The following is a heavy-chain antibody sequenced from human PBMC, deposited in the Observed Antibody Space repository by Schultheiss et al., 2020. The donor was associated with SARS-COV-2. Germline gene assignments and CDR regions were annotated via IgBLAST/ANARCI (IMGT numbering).Heavy chain of an antibody. Sequence: GGSLRLSCAASGFTFSSYAMSWVRRAPGKGLEWVSTISVSGSTIYYADSVKGRFTISRDNAKNSLYLQMNSLRAEDTAVYYCARDAYCGGDCHPDYWGQGTLVTVSS. D-gene: IGHD2-21*02. CDR3: ARDAYCGGDCHPDY. CDR2: ISVSGSTI. J-gene: IGHJ4*02. CDR1: GFTFSSYA. V-gene: IGHV3-48*04.